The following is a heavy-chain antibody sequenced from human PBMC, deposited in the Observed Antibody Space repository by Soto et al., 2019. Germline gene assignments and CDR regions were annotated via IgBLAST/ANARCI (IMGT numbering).Heavy chain of an antibody. V-gene: IGHV4-34*01. D-gene: IGHD2-8*01. J-gene: IGHJ3*02. CDR1: GGSFSGYY. Sequence: SETLSLTCAVYGGSFSGYYWSWIRQPPGKGLEWIGEINHSGSTNYNPSLRSRVTISVDTSKNQFSLKLSSVTAADTAVYYCAREGLMVYAISAFDIWGQGTMVTVSS. CDR3: AREGLMVYAISAFDI. CDR2: INHSGST.